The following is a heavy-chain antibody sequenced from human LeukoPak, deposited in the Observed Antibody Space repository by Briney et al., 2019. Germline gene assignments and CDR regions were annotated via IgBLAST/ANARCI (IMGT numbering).Heavy chain of an antibody. J-gene: IGHJ4*02. CDR1: GFTFIPYW. Sequence: GGSLRLSCATSGFTFIPYWMTWVRQTPGKGPEWVANIKPDGSEKYYMDSVEGRFTISRDNAKNSLYLQMNSLRVEDTAVYCTRGGHSSSMFWDFWGQGTLVTVSS. CDR2: IKPDGSEK. D-gene: IGHD6-6*01. CDR3: TRGGHSSSMFWDF. V-gene: IGHV3-7*01.